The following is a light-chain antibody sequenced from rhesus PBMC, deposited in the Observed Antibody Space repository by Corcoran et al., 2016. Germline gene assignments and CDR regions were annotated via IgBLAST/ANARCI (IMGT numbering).Light chain of an antibody. Sequence: DIQMTRSPSSLSASVGDTVTITCRASQGISSWLAWYPQKPGKAPKLLIYKASSLQSGVPSRFSGSGSGSEFTLPISSLQSEDFATYYCQQYSSRPWTFGQGTKVEIK. V-gene: IGKV1-22*01. CDR3: QQYSSRPWT. CDR1: QGISSW. CDR2: KAS. J-gene: IGKJ1*01.